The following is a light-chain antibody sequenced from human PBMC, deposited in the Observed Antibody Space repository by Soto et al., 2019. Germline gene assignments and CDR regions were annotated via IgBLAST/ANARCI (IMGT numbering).Light chain of an antibody. V-gene: IGKV1-5*03. CDR3: QHYSSFSRT. J-gene: IGKJ2*01. Sequence: DIQMTQSPSTLSASLGDRVPITCRASQSISGWLAWYQQKPGKAPKLLIYKASSRFSGSGSGTEFTLTISSLQPDDFATYYCQHYSSFSRTFGQGTKLEI. CDR2: KAS. CDR1: QSISGW.